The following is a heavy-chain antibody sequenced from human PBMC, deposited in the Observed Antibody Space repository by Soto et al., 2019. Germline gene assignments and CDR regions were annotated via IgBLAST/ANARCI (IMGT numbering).Heavy chain of an antibody. CDR2: IWYDGSNE. CDR1: GFALSSFD. J-gene: IGHJ4*02. V-gene: IGHV3-33*01. Sequence: QVQLAESGGGVVQSGRSLRLSCAASGFALSSFDMHWVRQAPGKGLEWVAVIWYDGSNEYYADSVKGRFTISRDNSKNTLYLQMNSLRVEDTAVYYCARDALVRGGHPPDYWGQGTLVTASS. D-gene: IGHD3-10*01. CDR3: ARDALVRGGHPPDY.